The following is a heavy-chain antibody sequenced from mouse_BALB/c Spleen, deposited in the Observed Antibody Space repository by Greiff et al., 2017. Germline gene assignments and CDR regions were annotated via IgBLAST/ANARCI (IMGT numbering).Heavy chain of an antibody. D-gene: IGHD2-14*01. J-gene: IGHJ4*01. CDR3: ARPSYYRYDGSYAMDY. CDR1: GFSLTSYG. CDR2: IWAGGST. V-gene: IGHV2-9*02. Sequence: QVQLKQSGPGLVAPSQSLSITCTVSGFSLTSYGVHWVRQPPGKGLEWLGVIWAGGSTNYNSALMSRLSISKDNSKSQVFLKMNSLQTDDTAMYYCARPSYYRYDGSYAMDYWGQGTSVTVSS.